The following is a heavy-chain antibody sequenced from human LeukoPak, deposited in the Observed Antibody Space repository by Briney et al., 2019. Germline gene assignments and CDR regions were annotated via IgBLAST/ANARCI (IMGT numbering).Heavy chain of an antibody. Sequence: SETLSLTCTVSGGSISSYYWSWIRQPPGKRLEWIGHIYYSGSPNYNPSLKSRVTISADTSKNPLSLKLSSVTAADTAVYYCASRSSIWSGYQDTLYYFDSWGQGTLVTVSS. J-gene: IGHJ4*02. V-gene: IGHV4-59*01. CDR1: GGSISSYY. CDR3: ASRSSIWSGYQDTLYYFDS. CDR2: IYYSGSP. D-gene: IGHD3-3*01.